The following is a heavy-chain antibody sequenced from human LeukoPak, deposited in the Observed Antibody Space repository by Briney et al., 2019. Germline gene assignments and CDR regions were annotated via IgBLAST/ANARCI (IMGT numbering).Heavy chain of an antibody. Sequence: SETLSLTCTVSGGSISSYYWSWIRQPPGRGLEWIGYIYYSGSTNYNPSLKSRVTISVDTSKNQSSLKLSSVTAADTAVYYCARASGTIAAAGTWYYYGMDVWGQGTTVTVSS. CDR1: GGSISSYY. J-gene: IGHJ6*02. D-gene: IGHD6-13*01. V-gene: IGHV4-59*01. CDR3: ARASGTIAAAGTWYYYGMDV. CDR2: IYYSGST.